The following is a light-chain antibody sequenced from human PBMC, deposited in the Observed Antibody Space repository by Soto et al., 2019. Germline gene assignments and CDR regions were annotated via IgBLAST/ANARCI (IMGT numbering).Light chain of an antibody. V-gene: IGLV1-44*01. Sequence: QSVLTQPPSASGTPGQRVTISCSGSSSNIGSNTVNWYQQLPGTAPKLVIYSNNQRPSGVPDRFSGSKSGTSASLAISGLQSEDEADYYCAAWDDSLNGVFGGGTKLTVL. CDR3: AAWDDSLNGV. CDR2: SNN. J-gene: IGLJ2*01. CDR1: SSNIGSNT.